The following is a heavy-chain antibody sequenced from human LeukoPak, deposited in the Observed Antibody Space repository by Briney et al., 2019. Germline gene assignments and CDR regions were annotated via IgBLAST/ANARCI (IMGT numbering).Heavy chain of an antibody. D-gene: IGHD3-10*01. CDR1: GGSFSGYY. J-gene: IGHJ6*03. CDR3: AREVLLWFGESGYYYMDV. Sequence: SETLSLTCAVYGGSFSGYYWSWIRQPPGKGLEWIGEINHSGSTNYNPSLKSRVTISVDTSKNQFSLKLSSVTAADTAVYYCAREVLLWFGESGYYYMDVWGKGTTVTVSS. V-gene: IGHV4-34*01. CDR2: INHSGST.